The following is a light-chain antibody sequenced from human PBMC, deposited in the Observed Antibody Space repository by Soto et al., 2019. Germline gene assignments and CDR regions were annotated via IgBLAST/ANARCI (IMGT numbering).Light chain of an antibody. V-gene: IGKV3-11*01. CDR1: QSVSSN. CDR2: DTT. J-gene: IGKJ4*01. CDR3: QQRGSWPQYT. Sequence: EIVMTQSPATLSVSPGERATLSCRASQSVSSNLAWCQQKPGQAPRLLIYDTTNRATGIPARFSGSGSGTDFTLTISGLEPEDFAVYYCQQRGSWPQYTFGGGTKVDIK.